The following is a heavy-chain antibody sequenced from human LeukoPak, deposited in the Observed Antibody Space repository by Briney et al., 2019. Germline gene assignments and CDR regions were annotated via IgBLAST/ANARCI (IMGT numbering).Heavy chain of an antibody. V-gene: IGHV4-59*01. J-gene: IGHJ4*02. CDR1: GGSISSYY. D-gene: IGHD4-11*01. CDR3: ARSQRGYSIVPSPYGSLDY. CDR2: IYYSGST. Sequence: SETLSLTCTVSGGSISSYYWSWIRQPPGKGLEWIGYIYYSGSTNYNPSLKSRVTISVDTSKNQFSLKLSSVTAADTAVYYCARSQRGYSIVPSPYGSLDYWGQGTLVTVSS.